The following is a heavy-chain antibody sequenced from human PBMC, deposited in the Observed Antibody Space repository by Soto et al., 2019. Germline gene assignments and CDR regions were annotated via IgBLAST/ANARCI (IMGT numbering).Heavy chain of an antibody. CDR2: IKQDGSEK. D-gene: IGHD2-21*02. Sequence: GGSLRLSCAASGFTFSSYWMSWVRQAPGKGLEWVANIKQDGSEKYYVDSVKGRFTISRDNAKNSLYLQMNSLRAEDTAVYYCARDPGLPSCGGDCYSGWGQGTLVTVSS. J-gene: IGHJ4*02. V-gene: IGHV3-7*03. CDR3: ARDPGLPSCGGDCYSG. CDR1: GFTFSSYW.